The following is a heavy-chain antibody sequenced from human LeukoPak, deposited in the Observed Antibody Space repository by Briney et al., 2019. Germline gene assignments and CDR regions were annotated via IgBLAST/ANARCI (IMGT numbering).Heavy chain of an antibody. Sequence: ASVTVSCKASGYTFTDYYMHWVRRAHGQGLEWMGWINPNSGGTNYAQKFQGRVTMTRDTSISTAYMELSRLRSDDTAVYYCARYYYDSSGYYYDDYWGQGTLVTVSS. D-gene: IGHD3-22*01. CDR1: GYTFTDYY. J-gene: IGHJ4*02. CDR2: INPNSGGT. CDR3: ARYYYDSSGYYYDDY. V-gene: IGHV1-2*02.